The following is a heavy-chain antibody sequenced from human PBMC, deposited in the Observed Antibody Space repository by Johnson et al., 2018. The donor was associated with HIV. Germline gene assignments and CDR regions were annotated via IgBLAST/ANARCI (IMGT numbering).Heavy chain of an antibody. Sequence: QVQLVESGGGLVKPGGSLRLSCAASGFSVSSYAMHWVRQAPGKGLAWVAVISYDGSTKYYADSVKGRFPLSRDDSKNTLYLQMNSLNTEDTAVYYCTTNLITIDAFDLWGQGTRVTVSS. D-gene: IGHD3-9*01. CDR2: ISYDGSTK. CDR3: TTNLITIDAFDL. V-gene: IGHV3-30-3*01. CDR1: GFSVSSYA. J-gene: IGHJ3*01.